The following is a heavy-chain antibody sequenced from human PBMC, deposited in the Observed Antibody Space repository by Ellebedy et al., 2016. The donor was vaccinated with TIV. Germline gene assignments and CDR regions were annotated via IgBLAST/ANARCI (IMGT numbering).Heavy chain of an antibody. Sequence: GGSLRLXXAASGFTFSSYSMNWVRQAPGKGLEWVSSISSSSSYIYYADSVKGRFTISRDNAKNSLYLQMNSLRAEDTAVYYCARDPTAGLDYWGQGTLVTVSS. CDR3: ARDPTAGLDY. J-gene: IGHJ4*02. V-gene: IGHV3-21*01. CDR1: GFTFSSYS. D-gene: IGHD4-11*01. CDR2: ISSSSSYI.